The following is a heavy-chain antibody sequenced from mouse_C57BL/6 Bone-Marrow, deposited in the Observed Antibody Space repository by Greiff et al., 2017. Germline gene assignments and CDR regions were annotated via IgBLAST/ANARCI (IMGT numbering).Heavy chain of an antibody. CDR1: GYTFTSYW. V-gene: IGHV1-52*01. CDR3: ARRGDGSSYDAMDY. J-gene: IGHJ4*01. Sequence: VKLQQPGAELVRPGSSVKLSCKASGYTFTSYWMHWVKQRPIQGLEWIGNIDPSDSETHYNQKFKDKATLTVDKSSSTAYMQLSSLTSEDSAVYYCARRGDGSSYDAMDYGGQGTSVTVSS. CDR2: IDPSDSET. D-gene: IGHD1-1*01.